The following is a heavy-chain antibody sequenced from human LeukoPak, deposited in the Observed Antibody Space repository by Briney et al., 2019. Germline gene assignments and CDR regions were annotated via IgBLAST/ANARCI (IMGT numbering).Heavy chain of an antibody. CDR3: ARDRFGSAFDI. CDR1: GGSISSYY. J-gene: IGHJ3*02. V-gene: IGHV4-59*01. CDR2: IYYSGST. Sequence: SETLSLTCTVSGGSISSYYWSWIRQPPGKGLEWIGYIYYSGSTNYNPSLKSRVTISVDTSKNQFSLKLSSVTAADTAVYYCARDRFGSAFDIWGQGTMVTVSS. D-gene: IGHD3-10*01.